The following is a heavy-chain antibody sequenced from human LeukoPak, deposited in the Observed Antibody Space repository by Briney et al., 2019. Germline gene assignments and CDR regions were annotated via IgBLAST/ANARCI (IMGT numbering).Heavy chain of an antibody. CDR1: GGSISSSSYY. CDR2: FYDSGNT. Sequence: PSETLSLTCIVSGGSISSSSYYWDWIRQAPGEGLEWIGNFYDSGNTRYNPSLKSRVTISGDTSKNQFSLKLTSVTAADTAVYYCARDRGDIRVTTSFYFDYWGQGALVTGSS. CDR3: ARDRGDIRVTTSFYFDY. D-gene: IGHD4-17*01. V-gene: IGHV4-39*07. J-gene: IGHJ4*02.